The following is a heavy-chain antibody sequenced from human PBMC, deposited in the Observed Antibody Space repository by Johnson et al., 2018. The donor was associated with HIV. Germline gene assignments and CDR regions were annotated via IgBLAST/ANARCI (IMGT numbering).Heavy chain of an antibody. Sequence: QMLLVESGGGVVQPGRSLRLSCAASGFSFSSYGMHWVRQAPGKGLEWVAVISYDGSNKYYADSVKGRFTISRDNSKDMLYLQMNSLRAEDTAVCYCARDRRGHLSWSSDAFDIWGQGTMVTVSS. D-gene: IGHD6-13*01. CDR3: ARDRRGHLSWSSDAFDI. CDR1: GFSFSSYG. V-gene: IGHV3-30*03. CDR2: ISYDGSNK. J-gene: IGHJ3*02.